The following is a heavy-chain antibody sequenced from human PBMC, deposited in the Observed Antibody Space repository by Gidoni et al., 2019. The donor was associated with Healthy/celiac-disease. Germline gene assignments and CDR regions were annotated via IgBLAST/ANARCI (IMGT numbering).Heavy chain of an antibody. CDR3: ARGRQRWYYFDY. Sequence: EVQLVESGGGLVQPGGSLRLPCAAPGFPVSSNYMSWVRQAPGKGLEWVSVIYSGGSTYYADSVKGRFTISRDNSKNTLYLQMNSLRAEDTAVYYCARGRQRWYYFDYWGQGTLVTVSS. V-gene: IGHV3-66*01. D-gene: IGHD5-18*01. J-gene: IGHJ4*02. CDR1: GFPVSSNY. CDR2: IYSGGST.